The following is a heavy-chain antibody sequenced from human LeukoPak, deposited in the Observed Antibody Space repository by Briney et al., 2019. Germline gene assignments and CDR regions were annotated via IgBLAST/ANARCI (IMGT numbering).Heavy chain of an antibody. CDR1: GFTFSSCA. Sequence: GGSLRLSCAASGFTFSSCAMSWVRQAPGKGLEWVSAISGSGGGTYYADSVKGRFTISRDNSKNTLSLQMNSLRAEDTAVYYCAKEGEGYSSGWFVDYWGQGTLVTVSS. CDR2: ISGSGGGT. V-gene: IGHV3-23*01. J-gene: IGHJ4*02. CDR3: AKEGEGYSSGWFVDY. D-gene: IGHD6-19*01.